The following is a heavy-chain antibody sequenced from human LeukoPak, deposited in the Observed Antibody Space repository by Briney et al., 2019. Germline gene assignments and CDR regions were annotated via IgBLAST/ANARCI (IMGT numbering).Heavy chain of an antibody. Sequence: PGGSLRLSCAASGFTFSSYAMSWVRQAPGKGLEWVSAISGSGGSTYYADSVKGRFTISRDNSNNTLYQQMNSLRAEDTAVYYCAKDLRPGYSSSWYANYFDYWGQGTLVTVSS. CDR3: AKDLRPGYSSSWYANYFDY. CDR1: GFTFSSYA. J-gene: IGHJ4*02. V-gene: IGHV3-23*01. D-gene: IGHD6-13*01. CDR2: ISGSGGST.